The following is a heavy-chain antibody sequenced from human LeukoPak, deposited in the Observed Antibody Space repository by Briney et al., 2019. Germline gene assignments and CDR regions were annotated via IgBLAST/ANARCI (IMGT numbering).Heavy chain of an antibody. CDR1: GYTFTTHD. CDR3: ARGPYYSVY. J-gene: IGHJ4*02. CDR2: INAGNGNT. V-gene: IGHV1-3*01. Sequence: GASVKVSCKASGYTFTTHDINWVRQAPGQRLEWMGWINAGNGNTKYSQKFQGRVTITRDTSASTAYMELSSLKSEDTAVYYCARGPYYSVYWGQGTLVTVSS.